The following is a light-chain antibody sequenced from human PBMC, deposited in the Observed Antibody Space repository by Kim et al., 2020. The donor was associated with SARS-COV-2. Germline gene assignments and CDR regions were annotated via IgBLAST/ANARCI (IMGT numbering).Light chain of an antibody. CDR2: DTG. CDR3: LLSYNVPRV. V-gene: IGLV7-46*01. J-gene: IGLJ1*01. Sequence: PGGTVNLTCGSSTGVVTSFHYPYWFHQKPCQAPRTLIYDTGNRHSWTPARFSGSLLGGKAALTLSGAQPEDEAEYYCLLSYNVPRVFGTGTKVTVL. CDR1: TGVVTSFHY.